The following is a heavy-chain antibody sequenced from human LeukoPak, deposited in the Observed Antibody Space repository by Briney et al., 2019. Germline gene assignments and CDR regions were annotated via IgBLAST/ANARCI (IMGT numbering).Heavy chain of an antibody. CDR2: IYHSGST. J-gene: IGHJ4*02. CDR1: GGSISSGGYY. CDR3: AREGPTLLNYFDY. V-gene: IGHV4-30-2*01. D-gene: IGHD2-15*01. Sequence: SETLSLTCTVSGGSISSGGYYWSWIRQPPGKGLEWIGYIYHSGSTYYNPSLKSRVTISVDRSKNQFSLKLSSVTAADTAVYYCAREGPTLLNYFDYWGQGTLVTVSS.